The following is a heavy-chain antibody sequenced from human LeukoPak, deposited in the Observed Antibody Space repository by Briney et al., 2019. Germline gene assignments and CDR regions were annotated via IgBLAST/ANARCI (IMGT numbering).Heavy chain of an antibody. CDR2: IEPSDSYT. CDR1: GYSFTSYW. CDR3: ARHGVGATGWFDP. J-gene: IGHJ5*02. D-gene: IGHD1-26*01. V-gene: IGHV5-10-1*01. Sequence: GESLNISCKGSGYSFTSYWIGWVRQMPGKGLEWMGRIEPSDSYTNYSPSFQGHVTIAADKCISTAYLQWNSLKASDTAMYYWARHGVGATGWFDPWGQGTLVTVSS.